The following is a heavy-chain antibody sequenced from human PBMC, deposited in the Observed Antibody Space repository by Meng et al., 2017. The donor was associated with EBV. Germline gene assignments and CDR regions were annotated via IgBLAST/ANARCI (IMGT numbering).Heavy chain of an antibody. CDR2: FLPRLGAP. CDR1: GGPFRYYA. CDR3: ASESGRGYTPDY. D-gene: IGHD3-10*01. V-gene: IGHV1-69*01. Sequence: VELGRAAEGGRKPGSSVKVSCKTAGGPFRYYAISWVRQAPGQGLEWLGGFLPRLGAPNYAQKFHGRVKITADESTSTHYMDLSSLRSEDTAIYYCASESGRGYTPDYWGQGTLVTVSS. J-gene: IGHJ4*02.